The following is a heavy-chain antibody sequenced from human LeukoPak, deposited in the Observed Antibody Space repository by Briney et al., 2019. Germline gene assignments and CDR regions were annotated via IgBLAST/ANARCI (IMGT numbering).Heavy chain of an antibody. CDR1: GFNFHVFD. D-gene: IGHD2/OR15-2a*01. V-gene: IGHV3-23*01. J-gene: IGHJ4*02. Sequence: GGSLRLSCAASGFNFHVFDMTWVRQAPGKGLEWLSTVIASGSYTYYAASVKGRFTISRDNSKNTLHLQMDSLRVEDTAVYFCARNTTDRPHDFWGQGTLVTVSS. CDR2: VIASGSYT. CDR3: ARNTTDRPHDF.